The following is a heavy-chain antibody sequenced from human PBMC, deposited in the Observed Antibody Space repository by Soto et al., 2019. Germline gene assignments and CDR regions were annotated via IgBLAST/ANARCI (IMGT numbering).Heavy chain of an antibody. CDR3: ARGALAAPYYYYGMDV. D-gene: IGHD2-15*01. CDR1: GFTFSSYS. J-gene: IGHJ6*01. Sequence: GGSLRLSCAASGFTFSSYSMNWVRQAPGKGLEWVSSISSSSSYIYYADSVKGRFTISRDNAKNSLYLQMNSLRAEDTAVYYCARGALAAPYYYYGMDVWGQGTTVTVSS. CDR2: ISSSSSYI. V-gene: IGHV3-21*01.